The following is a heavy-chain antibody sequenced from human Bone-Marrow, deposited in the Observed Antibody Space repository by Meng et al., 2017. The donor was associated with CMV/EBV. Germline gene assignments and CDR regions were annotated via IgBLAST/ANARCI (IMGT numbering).Heavy chain of an antibody. CDR1: GFIFNNYG. Sequence: GESLKISCAASGFIFNNYGMHWVRQAPGKGLEWVAFIRYDGSNKYYADSVKGRFTISRDNSKNTLYLQMNSLRAEDTAVYYCAKDSFYYYGGNWFDPWGQGTLVTVSS. CDR2: IRYDGSNK. V-gene: IGHV3-30*02. J-gene: IGHJ5*02. D-gene: IGHD3-22*01. CDR3: AKDSFYYYGGNWFDP.